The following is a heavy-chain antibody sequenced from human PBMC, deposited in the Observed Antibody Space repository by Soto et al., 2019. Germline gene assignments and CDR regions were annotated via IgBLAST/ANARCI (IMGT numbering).Heavy chain of an antibody. D-gene: IGHD1-26*01. CDR2: IWYDGSNK. Sequence: QVQLVESGGGVVQPGRSLRLSCAASGFTFSSYGMHWVRQAPGKGLEWVAVIWYDGSNKYYADFVKGRFTISRDNSKNTLYLQMNSLRAEDTAVYYCARGAVRATRTSPHFDYWGQGTLVTVSS. J-gene: IGHJ4*02. V-gene: IGHV3-33*01. CDR3: ARGAVRATRTSPHFDY. CDR1: GFTFSSYG.